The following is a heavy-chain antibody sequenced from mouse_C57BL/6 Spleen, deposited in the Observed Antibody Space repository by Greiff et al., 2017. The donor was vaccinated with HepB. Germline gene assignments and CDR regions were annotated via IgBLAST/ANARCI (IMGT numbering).Heavy chain of an antibody. CDR2: IDPSDSET. Sequence: QVQLQQPGAELVRPGSSVKLSCKASGYTFTSYWMHWVKQRPIQGLEWIGNIDPSDSETHYNQKFKDKATLTVDKSSRTAYMQLSSLTSEDSAVYYCARLDDYDGGWAMDYWGQGTSVTVSS. D-gene: IGHD2-4*01. V-gene: IGHV1-52*01. J-gene: IGHJ4*01. CDR3: ARLDDYDGGWAMDY. CDR1: GYTFTSYW.